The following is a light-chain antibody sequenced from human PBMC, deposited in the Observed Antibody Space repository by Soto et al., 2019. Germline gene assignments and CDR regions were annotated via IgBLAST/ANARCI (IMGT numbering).Light chain of an antibody. CDR2: GNS. Sequence: QPVLTQPPSVSGAPGQRVTISCTGSSSNIGAGYDVHWYQQLPGTAPKLLIYGNSNRPSGVPDRFSGSKSGTSASLAITGLQADDEADYYCQSYDSSLSGVFGGGTKLTVL. V-gene: IGLV1-40*01. CDR1: SSNIGAGYD. J-gene: IGLJ3*02. CDR3: QSYDSSLSGV.